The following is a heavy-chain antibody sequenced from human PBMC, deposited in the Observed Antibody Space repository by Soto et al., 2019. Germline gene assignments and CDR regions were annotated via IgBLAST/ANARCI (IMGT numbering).Heavy chain of an antibody. CDR2: INPNSGGT. Sequence: ASVKVSCKASGYTFTGYYMHWVRQAPGQGLEWMGWINPNSGGTNYAQKFQGWVTMTRDTSISTAYMELSRLRSDDTAVYYCARVPTSIGFYGMDVWGQGTTVTVPS. V-gene: IGHV1-2*04. CDR3: ARVPTSIGFYGMDV. D-gene: IGHD2-15*01. J-gene: IGHJ6*02. CDR1: GYTFTGYY.